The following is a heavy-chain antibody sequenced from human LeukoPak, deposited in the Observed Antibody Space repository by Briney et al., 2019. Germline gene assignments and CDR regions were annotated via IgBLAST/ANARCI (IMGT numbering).Heavy chain of an antibody. CDR2: IFGSGGSP. V-gene: IGHV3-23*01. D-gene: IGHD5-24*01. J-gene: IGHJ4*02. CDR3: VRDGDDFNFDY. Sequence: GGSLRLSCEASGFTFGSHAMYWVRQAPGKGLEWVAGIFGSGGSPHYADPVKGRFTISRDNAKNTLYLQMSSLRAEDTAVYFCVRDGDDFNFDYWGQGSLVTVSS. CDR1: GFTFGSHA.